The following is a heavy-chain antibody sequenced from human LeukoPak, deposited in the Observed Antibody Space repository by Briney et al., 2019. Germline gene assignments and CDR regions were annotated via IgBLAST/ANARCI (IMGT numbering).Heavy chain of an antibody. J-gene: IGHJ5*02. D-gene: IGHD6-19*01. Sequence: PGGSLRLSCKGSGYSFTSYWISWVRQMPGKGLEWMGRIDPSDSYTNYSPSFQGHVTISADKSISTAYLQWSSLKASDTAMYYCARQVAEYNWFDPWGQGTLVTVSS. CDR1: GYSFTSYW. CDR3: ARQVAEYNWFDP. V-gene: IGHV5-10-1*01. CDR2: IDPSDSYT.